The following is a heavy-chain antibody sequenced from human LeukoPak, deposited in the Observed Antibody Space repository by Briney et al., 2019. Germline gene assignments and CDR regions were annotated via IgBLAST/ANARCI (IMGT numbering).Heavy chain of an antibody. D-gene: IGHD3-22*01. J-gene: IGHJ3*02. CDR2: IYYSGST. CDR3: ARLPYDSSGYHTPDAFDT. V-gene: IGHV4-59*01. Sequence: SETLSLTCTVSGGSISSYYWSWIRQPPGKGLEWIGYIYYSGSTNYNPSLKSRVTISVDTSKNQFSLKLSSVTAADTAVYYCARLPYDSSGYHTPDAFDTWGQGTMVTVSS. CDR1: GGSISSYY.